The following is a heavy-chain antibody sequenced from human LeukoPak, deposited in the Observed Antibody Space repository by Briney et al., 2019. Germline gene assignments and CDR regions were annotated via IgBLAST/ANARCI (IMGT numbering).Heavy chain of an antibody. J-gene: IGHJ4*02. Sequence: SQTLSLTCSVSGGSISSGSYYWSWIRQPAGKGLEWIGRIYTSGSTNYNPSLKSRVTISVDTSKNQFSLKLSSVTAADTAMYYCARAVAGRGNFDYWGQGTLVTVSS. CDR2: IYTSGST. D-gene: IGHD6-19*01. CDR1: GGSISSGSYY. CDR3: ARAVAGRGNFDY. V-gene: IGHV4-61*02.